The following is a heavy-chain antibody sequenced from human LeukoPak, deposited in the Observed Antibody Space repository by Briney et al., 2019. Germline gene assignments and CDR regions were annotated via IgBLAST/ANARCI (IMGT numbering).Heavy chain of an antibody. D-gene: IGHD2-21*01. CDR2: ISSSGGTT. CDR3: ASKGQYCGTLTCKDY. Sequence: GGSLRLSCAASGFTFSTYAVNWVRQAPGKGLEWVSAISSSGGTTYYADSVKGRFTISRDNSKNTIFLQLTSLRVEDTAVYYCASKGQYCGTLTCKDYWGRGTLVTVSS. CDR1: GFTFSTYA. J-gene: IGHJ4*02. V-gene: IGHV3-23*01.